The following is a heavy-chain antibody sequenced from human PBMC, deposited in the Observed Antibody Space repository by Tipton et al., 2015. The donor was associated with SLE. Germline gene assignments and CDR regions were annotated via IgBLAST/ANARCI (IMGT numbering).Heavy chain of an antibody. CDR3: ARDIRQWLVQGAFDI. Sequence: QLVQSGAEVKKPGASVKVSCKASGGTFSSYAISWVRQAPGQGLEWMGWISVYNGNTNYAQKLQGRVTMTTDTSTSTAYMELRSLRSDDTAVYYCARDIRQWLVQGAFDIWGQGTMVTVSS. J-gene: IGHJ3*02. CDR2: ISVYNGNT. V-gene: IGHV1-18*01. D-gene: IGHD6-19*01. CDR1: GGTFSSYA.